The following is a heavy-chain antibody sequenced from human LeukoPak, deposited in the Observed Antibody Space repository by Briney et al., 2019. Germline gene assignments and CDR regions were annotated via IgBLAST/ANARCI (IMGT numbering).Heavy chain of an antibody. CDR3: ARDRGDGYNMKIFDY. V-gene: IGHV4-34*01. J-gene: IGHJ4*02. Sequence: SETLSLTCAVYGGSFSGYYWSWICQPPGKGLEWIGEINHSGSTNYNPSLKSRVTISVDTSKNQFSLKLSSVTAADTAVYYCARDRGDGYNMKIFDYWGQGTLVTVSS. CDR2: INHSGST. CDR1: GGSFSGYY. D-gene: IGHD5-12*01.